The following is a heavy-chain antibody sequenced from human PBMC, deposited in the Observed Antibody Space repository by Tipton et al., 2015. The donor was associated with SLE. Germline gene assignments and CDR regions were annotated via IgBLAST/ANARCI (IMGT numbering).Heavy chain of an antibody. J-gene: IGHJ4*02. D-gene: IGHD6-19*01. V-gene: IGHV4-61*01. Sequence: TLSLTCTVSGGSVSSGSYYWSWIRQPPGKGLEWIGYIYYSGSTNYNPSLKSRVTISVDTSKNQFSLKLSSVTAADTAVYYCATSHERHSSGCTLDYWGQGTLVTVSS. CDR1: GGSVSSGSYY. CDR3: ATSHERHSSGCTLDY. CDR2: IYYSGST.